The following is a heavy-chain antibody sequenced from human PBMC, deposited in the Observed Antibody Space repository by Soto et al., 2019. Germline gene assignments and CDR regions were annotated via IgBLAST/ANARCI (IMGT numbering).Heavy chain of an antibody. CDR1: GFTFSSYS. V-gene: IGHV3-48*02. D-gene: IGHD6-13*01. CDR2: ISGNSRII. Sequence: PGGSLRLSCAASGFTFSSYSMNWVRQAPGKGLEWLSYISGNSRIIYYADSVKGRFTVSRDNAKNSIYLQMNSLRDEDTAVYYCARDDVPGIAAAFGYWGQGTLVTVSS. CDR3: ARDDVPGIAAAFGY. J-gene: IGHJ4*02.